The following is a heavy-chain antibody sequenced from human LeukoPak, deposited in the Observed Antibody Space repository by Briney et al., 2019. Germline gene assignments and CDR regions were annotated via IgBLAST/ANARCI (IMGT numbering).Heavy chain of an antibody. CDR2: ISWDGGST. V-gene: IGHV3-43D*04. Sequence: GGSLRLSCAGSGFTFDDYAMHWVRQAPGKGLEWVSLISWDGGSTYYADSVKGRFTISRDNSKNSLYLQMNSLRAEDTALYYCAKDGLFGVVTPYYYYYMDVWGKGTTVTVSS. D-gene: IGHD3-3*01. CDR3: AKDGLFGVVTPYYYYYMDV. CDR1: GFTFDDYA. J-gene: IGHJ6*03.